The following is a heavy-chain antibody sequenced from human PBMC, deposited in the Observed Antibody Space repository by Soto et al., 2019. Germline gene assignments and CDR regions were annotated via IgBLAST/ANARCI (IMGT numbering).Heavy chain of an antibody. CDR1: GFTCSDAW. V-gene: IGHV3-15*01. CDR3: TTDLYGLWSHH. J-gene: IGHJ5*02. CDR2: IKSKSDGGTT. Sequence: PGGSLRLSCAASGFTCSDAWMSWVRQAPGKGLEWIGRIKSKSDGGTTDYAAPVKGRFTISRDDSKNTLYVEMNSLKTEDTAVYYCTTDLYGLWSHHWGQGTLVTVSS. D-gene: IGHD3-10*01.